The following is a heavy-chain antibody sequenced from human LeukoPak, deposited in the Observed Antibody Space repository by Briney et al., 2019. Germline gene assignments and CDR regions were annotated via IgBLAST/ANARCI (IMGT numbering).Heavy chain of an antibody. CDR2: FDPEDGET. J-gene: IGHJ4*02. V-gene: IGHV1-24*01. CDR1: GYTLTELS. D-gene: IGHD6-13*01. Sequence: ASVKVSCKVSGYTLTELSMHWVRQAPGKGLEWMGGFDPEDGETIYAQKFQSRVTMTEDTSTDTAYMELSSLRSEDTAVYYCATVSNGILSSSWSPRFFDYWGQGTLVTVSS. CDR3: ATVSNGILSSSWSPRFFDY.